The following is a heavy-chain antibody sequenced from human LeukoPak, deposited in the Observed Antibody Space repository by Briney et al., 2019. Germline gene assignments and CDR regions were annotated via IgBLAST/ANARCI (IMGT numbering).Heavy chain of an antibody. J-gene: IGHJ6*02. D-gene: IGHD2-2*01. V-gene: IGHV1-2*02. CDR2: INPNSGVT. Sequence: ASVKVSCKASGFTLSDYYLHWVRQAPGQGLEWLGWINPNSGVTKSVQKFQGRVTMTRDTSISTAYMELSRLRSDDTAVYYCARDGIVVVPAAFGMDVWGQGTTVTVSS. CDR1: GFTLSDYY. CDR3: ARDGIVVVPAAFGMDV.